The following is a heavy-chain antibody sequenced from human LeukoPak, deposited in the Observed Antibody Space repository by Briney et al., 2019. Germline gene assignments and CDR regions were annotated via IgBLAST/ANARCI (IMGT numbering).Heavy chain of an antibody. CDR1: GFTFSSYA. D-gene: IGHD3-9*01. CDR2: ISYDGSNK. V-gene: IGHV3-30-3*01. Sequence: GGSLRLSCAASGFTFSSYAMHWVRQAPGKGLEWVAVISYDGSNKYYADSVKGRFTISRDNSKNTLYLQMNSLRAEDTAVYYCARDERESGILTGYYPFDYWGQGTLVTVSS. J-gene: IGHJ4*02. CDR3: ARDERESGILTGYYPFDY.